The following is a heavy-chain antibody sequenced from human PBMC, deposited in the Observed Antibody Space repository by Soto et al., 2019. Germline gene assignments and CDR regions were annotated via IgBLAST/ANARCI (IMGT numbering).Heavy chain of an antibody. J-gene: IGHJ4*02. CDR2: IIPILGIA. Sequence: SVKVSCKASGGTLSSYTISCVRQAPGQGLEWMGRIIPILGIANYAQKFQGRVTITADKSTSTAYMELSSLRSEDTAVYYCASRYSGYDYSSDYWGQGTLVTVSS. CDR3: ASRYSGYDYSSDY. V-gene: IGHV1-69*02. D-gene: IGHD5-12*01. CDR1: GGTLSSYT.